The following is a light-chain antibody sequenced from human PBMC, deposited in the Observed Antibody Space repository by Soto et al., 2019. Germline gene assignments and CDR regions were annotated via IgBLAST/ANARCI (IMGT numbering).Light chain of an antibody. V-gene: IGKV3-20*01. CDR3: QQYCSSPT. Sequence: EIVLTQSPGTLSLSPGERATLSCRSSQSVSSNYLAWYQQKPDQAPMLVIDDVSGRATGIPDRFSGSGSGTAFTITISRLEAEDFAVYYCQQYCSSPTFGQGTKVEIK. CDR2: DVS. J-gene: IGKJ1*01. CDR1: QSVSSNY.